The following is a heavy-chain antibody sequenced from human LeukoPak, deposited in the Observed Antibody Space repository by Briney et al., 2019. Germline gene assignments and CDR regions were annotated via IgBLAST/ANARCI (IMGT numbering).Heavy chain of an antibody. CDR2: INPNSGGT. J-gene: IGHJ4*02. CDR1: GYTFTGYY. V-gene: IGHV1-2*02. CDR3: ARRRNYYDSSGPSASFDY. Sequence: ASVNVSCKASGYTFTGYYIHWVRQAPGQGLEWMGWINPNSGGTNYAQKFQGRVTMTRDTSISTAYMELSRLRSDDTAVYYCARRRNYYDSSGPSASFDYWGQGTLVTVSS. D-gene: IGHD3-22*01.